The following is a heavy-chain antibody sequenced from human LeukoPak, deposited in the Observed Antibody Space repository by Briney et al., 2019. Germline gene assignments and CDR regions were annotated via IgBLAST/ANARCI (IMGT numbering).Heavy chain of an antibody. Sequence: PGGSLRLSREASGFTFSAYAMTWVRQAPGKGLEWVSSIGSDNKPHYSESVKGRFAISRDNSKSMLFLQLNSLRAEDTAVYFCAKWGAMVTNDALDIWGQGTMVTVSS. CDR3: AKWGAMVTNDALDI. CDR1: GFTFSAYA. V-gene: IGHV3-23*05. CDR2: IGSDNKP. J-gene: IGHJ3*02. D-gene: IGHD5-18*01.